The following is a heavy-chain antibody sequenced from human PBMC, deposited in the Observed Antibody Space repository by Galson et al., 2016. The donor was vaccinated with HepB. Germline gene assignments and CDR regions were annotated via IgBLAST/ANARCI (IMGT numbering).Heavy chain of an antibody. CDR3: ARVADPQYYFHHGMDV. CDR2: IFSGGAT. D-gene: IGHD2-21*01. J-gene: IGHJ6*04. CDR1: GFSLSYSY. Sequence: SLRLSCAVSGFSLSYSYMSWVRQTPGKGLECVATIFSGGATYYADSVKGRFTISRDDSNNILYLDMTGLTAGDTALYYCARVADPQYYFHHGMDVWGSGTTVTVSS. V-gene: IGHV3-53*01.